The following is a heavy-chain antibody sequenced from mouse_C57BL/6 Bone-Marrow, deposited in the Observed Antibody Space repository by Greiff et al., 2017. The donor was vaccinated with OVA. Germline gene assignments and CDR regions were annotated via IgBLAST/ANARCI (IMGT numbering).Heavy chain of an antibody. J-gene: IGHJ2*01. D-gene: IGHD1-1*01. CDR3: ARVYGSSFDY. CDR2: ILPSLGST. Sequence: QVQLQQSGSELRRPGSSVKLSCKDFASEVFPLASFRWVRQKPGHGFEWIGGILPSLGSTIYGEKFEDKATLDADTLSNTAYLELNSLTSEDSAIYYGARVYGSSFDYWGQGTTLTVSS. CDR1: ASEVFPLAS. V-gene: IGHV15-2*01.